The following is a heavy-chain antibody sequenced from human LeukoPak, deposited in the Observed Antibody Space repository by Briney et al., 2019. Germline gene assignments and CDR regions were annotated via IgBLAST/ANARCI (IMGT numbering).Heavy chain of an antibody. D-gene: IGHD6-13*01. CDR2: ISSSRTSI. Sequence: PGRSLRLSCGASGFTFSSYTMIWVRQAPGMGLEWVSSISSSRTSIYYADSVKGRFTISRDNAKNSLYLQMNSLRAEDTSVYYCATEGRSTTPGYWGQGTLVIVSS. J-gene: IGHJ4*02. V-gene: IGHV3-21*01. CDR3: ATEGRSTTPGY. CDR1: GFTFSSYT.